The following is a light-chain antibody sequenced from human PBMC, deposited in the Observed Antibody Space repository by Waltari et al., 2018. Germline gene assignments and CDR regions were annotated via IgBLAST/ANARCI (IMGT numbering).Light chain of an antibody. J-gene: IGLJ2*01. CDR3: AAWDDSLSGPV. CDR2: RNN. Sequence: QSVLTQPPSTSGTPGQRVTISCSGSSSNIGSNFVYWYQHLPGTAPTLLIYRNNQRPSWVPDRFSGSKLCTSASLAISGLGSEDEADYYCAAWDDSLSGPVFGGGTKLTVL. CDR1: SSNIGSNF. V-gene: IGLV1-47*01.